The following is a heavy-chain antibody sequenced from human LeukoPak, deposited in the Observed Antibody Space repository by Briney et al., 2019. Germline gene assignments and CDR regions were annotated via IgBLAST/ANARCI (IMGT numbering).Heavy chain of an antibody. D-gene: IGHD4-11*01. CDR3: AREAATVTTFYYYYYMDV. CDR2: IYTSGST. Sequence: SETLSLTCTVSGGSISSGSYYWSWIRQPAGKGLEWIGRIYTSGSTNYNPSLKSRVTISVDTSKNQFSLKLSAVTAADTAVYYYAREAATVTTFYYYYYMDVWGKGTTVTVSS. V-gene: IGHV4-61*02. CDR1: GGSISSGSYY. J-gene: IGHJ6*03.